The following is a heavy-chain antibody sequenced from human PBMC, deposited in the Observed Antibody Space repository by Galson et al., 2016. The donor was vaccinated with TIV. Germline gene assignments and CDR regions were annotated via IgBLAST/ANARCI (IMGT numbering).Heavy chain of an antibody. D-gene: IGHD3-22*01. Sequence: SLRLSCAASGFTFSTYTINWVRQAPRKGLEWVSSISTSSLHKYYADSVKGRFTISRDNTKNSLYLQMNSLRAEDTAVYFCSRGAYDRCGYGGWFDPWGQGTLVIVSS. CDR3: SRGAYDRCGYGGWFDP. V-gene: IGHV3-21*01. J-gene: IGHJ5*02. CDR2: ISTSSLHK. CDR1: GFTFSTYT.